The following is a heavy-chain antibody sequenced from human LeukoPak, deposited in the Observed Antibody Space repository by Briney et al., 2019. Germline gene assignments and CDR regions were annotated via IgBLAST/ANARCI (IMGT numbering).Heavy chain of an antibody. CDR3: AREDIAVAGSFDY. V-gene: IGHV1-8*01. D-gene: IGHD6-19*01. CDR1: GYTFTSYD. J-gene: IGHJ4*02. Sequence: GASVKVSCKASGYTFTSYDINWVRQAPGQGLEWMGWMNPNSGNTGYAQKFQGRVTMTRNTSISTAYMELSSLRSEDTAVYYCAREDIAVAGSFDYWGQGTLVTVSS. CDR2: MNPNSGNT.